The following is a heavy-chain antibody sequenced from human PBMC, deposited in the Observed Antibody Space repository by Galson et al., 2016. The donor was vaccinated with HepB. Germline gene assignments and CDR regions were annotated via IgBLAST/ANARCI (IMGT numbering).Heavy chain of an antibody. V-gene: IGHV3-23*01. CDR2: ISGGGDKT. Sequence: SLRLSCAASGFTFSGHAITWVRQAPGKRLEWLSAISGGGDKTFYADSVRGRFTISRDTSQNTVYLQMNSLRAEDTAIYYWAKDWGTSSFYWFDVWGQGTLVTVSS. D-gene: IGHD6-6*01. CDR3: AKDWGTSSFYWFDV. J-gene: IGHJ5*02. CDR1: GFTFSGHA.